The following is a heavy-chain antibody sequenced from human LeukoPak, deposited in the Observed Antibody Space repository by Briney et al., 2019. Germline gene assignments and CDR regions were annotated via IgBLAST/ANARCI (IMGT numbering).Heavy chain of an antibody. CDR1: GFTFSDYY. Sequence: PGGSLRLSCAASGFTFSDYYMNWIRQAPGKGLEWVSYISSSSSSTNYADSVKGRFTISRDNAKNSLYLQMNSLRAEDTAVYYCARIHNLGILAHFDYWGQGTLVTVSS. CDR2: ISSSSSST. J-gene: IGHJ4*02. D-gene: IGHD1-1*01. CDR3: ARIHNLGILAHFDY. V-gene: IGHV3-11*06.